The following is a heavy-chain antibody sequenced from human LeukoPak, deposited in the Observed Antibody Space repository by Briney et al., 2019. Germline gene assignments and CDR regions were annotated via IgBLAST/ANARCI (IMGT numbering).Heavy chain of an antibody. V-gene: IGHV3-49*04. CDR2: IRSKAYGGTT. J-gene: IGHJ4*02. CDR3: TRDLSLGYCNSTSCLLLDY. Sequence: PGGSLRLSCTASGFTFGDYAMSWVRQAPGKGLEWVGFIRSKAYGGTTEYAASVKGRFTISRDDSKSIAYLQMNSLKTEDTAVYYCTRDLSLGYCNSTSCLLLDYWGQGTLVTVSS. CDR1: GFTFGDYA. D-gene: IGHD2-2*01.